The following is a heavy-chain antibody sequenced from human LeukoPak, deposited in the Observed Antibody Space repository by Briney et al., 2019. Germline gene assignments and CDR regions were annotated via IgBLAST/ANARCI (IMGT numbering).Heavy chain of an antibody. D-gene: IGHD5-24*01. V-gene: IGHV3-23*01. CDR1: GFTFSSYA. J-gene: IGHJ4*02. CDR2: ISSGGST. CDR3: AKDPYGYNSYYFDY. Sequence: AGGSLRLSCAASGFTFSSYAMSWVRQAPGKGLEWVSAISSGGSTYYADSVKGRFTISRDNSKNTLYLQMNSLRVEDTAVYYCAKDPYGYNSYYFDYWGQGTLGTVSS.